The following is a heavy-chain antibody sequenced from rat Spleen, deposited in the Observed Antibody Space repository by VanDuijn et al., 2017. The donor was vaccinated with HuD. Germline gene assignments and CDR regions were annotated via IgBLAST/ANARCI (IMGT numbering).Heavy chain of an antibody. CDR2: ISSGGGGT. V-gene: IGHV5-46*01. Sequence: EVQLVESGGGLVQPGRSLKLSCAASGFTFSSFPMAWVRQAPKKGLEWVASISSGGGGTYYRDSVKGRFTISRDNAKSTLCLQMDSLRSEDTAAYYCTRAGYLRDWYFDFWGPGTMVAVSS. D-gene: IGHD2-2*01. CDR3: TRAGYLRDWYFDF. J-gene: IGHJ1*01. CDR1: GFTFSSFP.